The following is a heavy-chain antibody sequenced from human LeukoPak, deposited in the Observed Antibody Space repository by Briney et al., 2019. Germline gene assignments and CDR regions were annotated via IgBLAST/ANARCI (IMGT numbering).Heavy chain of an antibody. CDR2: FDPEDGET. D-gene: IGHD2-15*01. Sequence: ASVKVSCKVSGYTLTESSMHWVRQAPGKGLEWMGGFDPEDGETIYAQKFQGRVTMTEDTSTDTAYMELSSLRSEDTAVYYCATDRYCSGGSCYPGVDWFEPWGQGTLVNVSS. J-gene: IGHJ5*02. V-gene: IGHV1-24*01. CDR3: ATDRYCSGGSCYPGVDWFEP. CDR1: GYTLTESS.